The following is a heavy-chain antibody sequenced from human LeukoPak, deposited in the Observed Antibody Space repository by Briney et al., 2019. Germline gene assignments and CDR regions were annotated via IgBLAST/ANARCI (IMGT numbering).Heavy chain of an antibody. D-gene: IGHD4-17*01. CDR3: AKIPYGDYVLDYYYYMDV. CDR2: INSDGSST. Sequence: GGSLRLSCAASGFTLSNYWMHWVRQAPGKGLVWVSRINSDGSSTSYADSVEGRFTISRDNSKNTLYLQMYSLRAEDTAVYYCAKIPYGDYVLDYYYYMDVWGKGTTVTISS. V-gene: IGHV3-74*01. CDR1: GFTLSNYW. J-gene: IGHJ6*03.